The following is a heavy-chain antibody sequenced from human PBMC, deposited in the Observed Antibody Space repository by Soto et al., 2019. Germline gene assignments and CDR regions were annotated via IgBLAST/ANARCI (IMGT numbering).Heavy chain of an antibody. V-gene: IGHV1-18*01. J-gene: IGHJ4*02. CDR2: ISAYNGNT. CDR1: GGTFSSYA. Sequence: ASVKVSCKASGGTFSSYAISWVRQAPGQGLEWMGWISAYNGNTNYAQKLQGRVTMTTDTSTSTAYMELRSLRSDDTAVYYCARGIDVAGIDYWGQGTLVTVSS. D-gene: IGHD6-19*01. CDR3: ARGIDVAGIDY.